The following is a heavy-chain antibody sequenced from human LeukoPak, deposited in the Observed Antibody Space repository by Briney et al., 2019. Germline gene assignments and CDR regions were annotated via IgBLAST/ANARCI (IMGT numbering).Heavy chain of an antibody. D-gene: IGHD2-2*01. J-gene: IGHJ4*02. V-gene: IGHV4-39*01. CDR3: ARRGHCSSTSCYAFDY. CDR2: IYYSGST. Sequence: SETLSLTCTVSGGSISSSSYYWGWIRQPPGKGLEWIGSIYYSGSTYYNPSLKSRVTIPVDTSKNQFSLKLSSVTAADTAVYYCARRGHCSSTSCYAFDYWGQGTLVTVSS. CDR1: GGSISSSSYY.